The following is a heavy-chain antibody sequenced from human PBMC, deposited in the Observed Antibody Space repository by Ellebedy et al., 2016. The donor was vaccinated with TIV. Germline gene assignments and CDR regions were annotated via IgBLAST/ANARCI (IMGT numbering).Heavy chain of an antibody. V-gene: IGHV5-10-1*01. Sequence: GESLKISCTGSGYSFTTYWISWVRQMPGKGLEWMGRIDPNDPYIKYSPSFQGHVTISVDKSISTAYLQWSSLKASDTAMYYCARHMNTAMTNDHWGQGTLVTVSS. CDR2: IDPNDPYI. D-gene: IGHD5-18*01. CDR1: GYSFTTYW. CDR3: ARHMNTAMTNDH. J-gene: IGHJ4*02.